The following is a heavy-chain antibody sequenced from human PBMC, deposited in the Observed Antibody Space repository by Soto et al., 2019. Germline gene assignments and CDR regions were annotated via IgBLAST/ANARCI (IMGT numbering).Heavy chain of an antibody. V-gene: IGHV4-30-2*01. CDR2: IYHRGST. D-gene: IGHD3-22*01. CDR1: GVSISSDGYS. Sequence: SEMLSLTCAVSGVSISSDGYSWSWIRQPPGKGLEWIGYIYHRGSTYYNPSLKSRVTISVDRSKNQFSLKLTSVTAADTAVYYCAREATMIIDSWGQGALVTVSS. CDR3: AREATMIIDS. J-gene: IGHJ4*02.